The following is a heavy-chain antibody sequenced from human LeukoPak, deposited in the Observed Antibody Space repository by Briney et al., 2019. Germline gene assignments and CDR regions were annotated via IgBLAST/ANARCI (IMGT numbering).Heavy chain of an antibody. CDR1: GFTFSSYS. D-gene: IGHD3-16*01. CDR3: ASWGEDLDY. Sequence: GGSLRLSCAASGFTFSSYSMNWVRQAPGKGLEWVSYISSSSSTIYYADSVKGRFTISRDNAKNSLYLQMNSLRAEDTAVYYCASWGEDLDYWGQGTLVTVSS. V-gene: IGHV3-48*01. J-gene: IGHJ4*02. CDR2: ISSSSSTI.